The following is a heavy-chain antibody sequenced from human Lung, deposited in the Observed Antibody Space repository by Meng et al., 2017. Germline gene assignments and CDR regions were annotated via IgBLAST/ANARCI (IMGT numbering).Heavy chain of an antibody. CDR2: INHSGST. V-gene: IGHV4-34*01. Sequence: QIHVLQWGAALFNPSAAPSLPCVGSGGSFSDYYWSWMRLPPGQGLEWIGEINHSGSTNYNPSLESRATISVDTSQNNLSLKLRSMTAEDSAVYYCARGPTTMSHDFDYWGQGTLVTVSS. CDR1: GGSFSDYY. J-gene: IGHJ4*02. CDR3: ARGPTTMSHDFDY. D-gene: IGHD4-11*01.